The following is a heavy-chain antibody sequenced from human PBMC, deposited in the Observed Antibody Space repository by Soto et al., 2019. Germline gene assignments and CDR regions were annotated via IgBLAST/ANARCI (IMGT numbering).Heavy chain of an antibody. CDR2: ISGYNGDTNT. D-gene: IGHD6-19*01. CDR3: ARDNDGWTGYFFDH. V-gene: IGHV1-18*01. CDR1: GYIFTNYA. J-gene: IGHJ4*02. Sequence: QVQLVQSGAEVRKPGASVKVSCKASGYIFTNYAISWVRQAPGQGPEWMGWISGYNGDTNTHYSQKFQGRLTLTTDMSNTTGYMEFKSLKSDDTALYYWARDNDGWTGYFFDHWGQGTLVTVSS.